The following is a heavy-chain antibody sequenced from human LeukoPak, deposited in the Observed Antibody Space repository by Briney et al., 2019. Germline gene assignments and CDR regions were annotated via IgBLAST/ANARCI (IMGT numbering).Heavy chain of an antibody. CDR1: GGSISSYY. Sequence: SETLSLTCTVSGGSISSYYWSWIRQPPGKGLEWIGYIYYSGSTNYNPSLKSRVTISVDTSKNQFSLKLSSVTAADTAVYYCARGPSDIVVVTAMTPYYYYGMDVWGQGTTVTVSS. V-gene: IGHV4-59*01. J-gene: IGHJ6*02. CDR2: IYYSGST. D-gene: IGHD2-21*02. CDR3: ARGPSDIVVVTAMTPYYYYGMDV.